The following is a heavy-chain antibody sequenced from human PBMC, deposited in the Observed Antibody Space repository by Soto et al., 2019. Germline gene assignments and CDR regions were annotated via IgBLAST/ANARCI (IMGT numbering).Heavy chain of an antibody. CDR1: GGSISSGDYY. CDR3: ARVPPDSSGPPDAFDI. D-gene: IGHD3-22*01. Sequence: PSETLSLTCTVSGGSISSGDYYWSWIRQPPGKGLEWIGYIYYSGSTYYNPPLKSRVTISVDTSKNQFSLKLSSVTAADTAVYYCARVPPDSSGPPDAFDIWGQGTMVTVSS. V-gene: IGHV4-30-4*01. CDR2: IYYSGST. J-gene: IGHJ3*02.